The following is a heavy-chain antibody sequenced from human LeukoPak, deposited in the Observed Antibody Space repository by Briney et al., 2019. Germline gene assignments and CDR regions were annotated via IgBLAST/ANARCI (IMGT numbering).Heavy chain of an antibody. D-gene: IGHD3-3*01. CDR3: ASSRITIFGVVIVGAFDI. J-gene: IGHJ3*02. CDR2: IYPGDSDT. CDR1: GYSFTSYW. V-gene: IGHV5-51*01. Sequence: GESLKISCKGSGYSFTSYWIGWVRQMPGKGLEWMGIIYPGDSDTRYSPSFQGQVTISADKSISTAYLQWSSLKASDTAMYYCASSRITIFGVVIVGAFDIWAKGQWSPSLQ.